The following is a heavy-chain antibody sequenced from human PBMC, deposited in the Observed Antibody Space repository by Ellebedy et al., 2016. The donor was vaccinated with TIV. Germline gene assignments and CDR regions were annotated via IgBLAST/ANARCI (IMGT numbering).Heavy chain of an antibody. CDR2: RWYHGSNK. Sequence: GESLKISCAASGFTFSNFGMHWVRQAPGKGLEWVAIRWYHGSNKYYADSVKGRFTISRDNSKNALYLQMNSLRAEDTAVYYCARMLTGTNDFDYWGQGTLVTVSS. V-gene: IGHV3-33*01. CDR3: ARMLTGTNDFDY. CDR1: GFTFSNFG. D-gene: IGHD1-7*01. J-gene: IGHJ4*02.